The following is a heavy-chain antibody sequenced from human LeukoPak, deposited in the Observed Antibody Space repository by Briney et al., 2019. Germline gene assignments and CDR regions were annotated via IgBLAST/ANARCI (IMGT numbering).Heavy chain of an antibody. V-gene: IGHV3-48*02. D-gene: IGHD1-26*01. Sequence: PGGSLRLSCAASGFTFSTFTMNWVRQAPGKGLEWVSSIISTGTTIYYADSVKGRFTISRDNAKNSLFLQMNSLRDEDTAVYYCARSASCDFGGQGTLVTVSS. J-gene: IGHJ4*02. CDR1: GFTFSTFT. CDR2: IISTGTTI. CDR3: ARSASCDF.